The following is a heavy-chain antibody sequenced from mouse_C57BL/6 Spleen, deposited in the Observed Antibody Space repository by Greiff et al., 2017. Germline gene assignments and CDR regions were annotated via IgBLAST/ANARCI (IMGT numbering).Heavy chain of an antibody. CDR3: ARSYYSRFDY. CDR2: IYPSDSET. J-gene: IGHJ2*01. CDR1: GYTFTSYW. Sequence: VQLQQPGAELVRPGSSVKLSCKASGYTFTSYWMGWVKQRPGQGLEWIGNIYPSDSETHYNQKFKDKATLTVDKSSSTAYMQLSSLTSEDSAVYYCARSYYSRFDYWGQGTTLTVSS. D-gene: IGHD2-12*01. V-gene: IGHV1-61*01.